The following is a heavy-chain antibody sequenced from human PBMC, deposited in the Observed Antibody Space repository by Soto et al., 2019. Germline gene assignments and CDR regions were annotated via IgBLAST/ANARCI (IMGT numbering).Heavy chain of an antibody. CDR2: IIPIFGTA. D-gene: IGHD2-21*01. CDR1: GGTFSSYA. Sequence: QVQLVQSGAEVKKPGSSVKVSCKSSGGTFSSYAISWVRQAPGQGLEWMGGIIPIFGTANYAQKFQGRVTITADKSTSTAYMELSSLRSEDTAVYYCARVRGDRGNYYYGMDVWGQGTTVTVSS. J-gene: IGHJ6*02. V-gene: IGHV1-69*06. CDR3: ARVRGDRGNYYYGMDV.